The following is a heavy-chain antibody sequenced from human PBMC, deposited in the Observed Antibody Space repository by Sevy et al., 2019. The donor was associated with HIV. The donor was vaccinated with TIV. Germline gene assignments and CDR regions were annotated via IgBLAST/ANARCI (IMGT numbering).Heavy chain of an antibody. D-gene: IGHD2-21*01. V-gene: IGHV3-9*01. CDR1: GFPFNDHA. Sequence: GGSLRLSCAASGFPFNDHALHWVRQVPGKGLGWVSGISWNSRNVGYADSVKGRFTISRDNANHFLYLEMNSLRPEDTAFYYCAKDINRGCDGINCYPYYYYFYGLDVWGQGTTVTVSS. CDR2: ISWNSRNV. CDR3: AKDINRGCDGINCYPYYYYFYGLDV. J-gene: IGHJ6*02.